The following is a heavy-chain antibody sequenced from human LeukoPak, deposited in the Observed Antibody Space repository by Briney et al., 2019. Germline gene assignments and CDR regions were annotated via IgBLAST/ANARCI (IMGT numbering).Heavy chain of an antibody. CDR1: GGSISTYY. CDR2: IYDSGST. Sequence: PSETLSLTCTVSGGSISTYYWTWIRQPPGKGPEWIGHIYDSGSTYYSPSLKSRVTISLDTSQNQFSLKLSSVTAADTAVYYCGRGRNYFDYWGQGTLVTVSS. CDR3: GRGRNYFDY. V-gene: IGHV4-59*08. J-gene: IGHJ4*02. D-gene: IGHD1-26*01.